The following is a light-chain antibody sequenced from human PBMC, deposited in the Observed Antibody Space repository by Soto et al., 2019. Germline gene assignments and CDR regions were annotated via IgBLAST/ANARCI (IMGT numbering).Light chain of an antibody. V-gene: IGKV1-39*01. J-gene: IGKJ5*01. CDR3: QQSYSTIT. Sequence: DIQMTQSPSSLSASVGYRVTITFRASQSISMYLNWYQQKPGKAPKLLIYAASSLQSGVPSRFSGSGSGTDFTLTISSLQPEDFATYYCQQSYSTITFGQGTRLEIK. CDR1: QSISMY. CDR2: AAS.